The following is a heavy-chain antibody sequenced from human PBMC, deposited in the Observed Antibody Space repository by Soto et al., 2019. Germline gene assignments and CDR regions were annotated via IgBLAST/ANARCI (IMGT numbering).Heavy chain of an antibody. Sequence: EVQLLASGGGMVQPGGSLRLSCAASGFALSRYAMTWVRQAPGKGLEWVSTISGSGDNTYYANSVKGRFTISRDNSKKTLYLQFNSLRAEDTAVYYCARGLGSFDYWGQGTLVTVSS. CDR3: ARGLGSFDY. J-gene: IGHJ4*02. CDR1: GFALSRYA. CDR2: ISGSGDNT. V-gene: IGHV3-23*01. D-gene: IGHD1-26*01.